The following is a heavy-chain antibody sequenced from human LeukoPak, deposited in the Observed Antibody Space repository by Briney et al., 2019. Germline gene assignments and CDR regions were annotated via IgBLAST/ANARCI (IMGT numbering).Heavy chain of an antibody. Sequence: SETLSLTCTVSGDSINDHYWSWIRQPAGKGLEWIGRIYTSGRTNYNPSLKSRLTMSIDTSKNQFSLRLSSVTAADTAVYYCARGGNYYPAHDYYYQYMDVWNKGTTVTVSS. CDR2: IYTSGRT. J-gene: IGHJ6*03. D-gene: IGHD1-26*01. CDR3: ARGGNYYPAHDYYYQYMDV. V-gene: IGHV4-4*07. CDR1: GDSINDHY.